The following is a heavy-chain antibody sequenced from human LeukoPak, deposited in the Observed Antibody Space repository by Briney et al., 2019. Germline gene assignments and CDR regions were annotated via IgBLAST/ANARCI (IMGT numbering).Heavy chain of an antibody. D-gene: IGHD3-9*01. CDR2: INPNSGGT. J-gene: IGHJ4*02. Sequence: GASVKVSCKASGYTFTGYYMHWVRQAPGQGLEWMGWINPNSGGTNYAQKFQGWVTMTRDTSISTAYMELSRLRSDDTAVYYCARGPGFDYDSRNFDYWGQGTLVTVSS. CDR1: GYTFTGYY. V-gene: IGHV1-2*04. CDR3: ARGPGFDYDSRNFDY.